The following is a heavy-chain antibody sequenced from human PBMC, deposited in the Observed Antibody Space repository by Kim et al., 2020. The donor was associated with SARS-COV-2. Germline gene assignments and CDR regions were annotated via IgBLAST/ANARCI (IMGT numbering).Heavy chain of an antibody. J-gene: IGHJ5*02. Sequence: QKFQGRVTMTRNTSISTAYMELSSLRSEDTAVYYCAREGWFGELSNWFDPWGQGTLVTVSS. V-gene: IGHV1-8*01. CDR3: AREGWFGELSNWFDP. D-gene: IGHD3-10*01.